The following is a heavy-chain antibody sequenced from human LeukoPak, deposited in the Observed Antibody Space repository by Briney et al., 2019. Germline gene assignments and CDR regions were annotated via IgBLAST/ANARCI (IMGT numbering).Heavy chain of an antibody. CDR1: GGSISSYY. CDR2: IYYSGST. V-gene: IGHV4-59*01. J-gene: IGHJ4*02. Sequence: PSETLSLTCTVSGGSISSYYWSWIRQPPGKGLEWIGYIYYSGSTNYNPSLKSRVTISVDTSKNQFSLKLSSVTAADTAVYYCARQGDSSSWLDYWGQGTLVTVSS. D-gene: IGHD6-13*01. CDR3: ARQGDSSSWLDY.